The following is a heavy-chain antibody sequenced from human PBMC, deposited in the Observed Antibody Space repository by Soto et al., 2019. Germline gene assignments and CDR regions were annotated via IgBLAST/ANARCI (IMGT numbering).Heavy chain of an antibody. Sequence: EVQLLESGGGLVQPGGSLRLYCPASGFSFSSHAMSWVRQAPGTGLEWVSAVSGSGGSTYYADCVKGLLPISRDNSKKPLHLQMHNFRAEGMAVYYCAKDFPFRYFVLFPHIFRGGAFDIWGQGTMVTVSS. D-gene: IGHD3-9*01. CDR3: AKDFPFRYFVLFPHIFRGGAFDI. J-gene: IGHJ3*02. CDR2: VSGSGGST. CDR1: GFSFSSHA. V-gene: IGHV3-23*01.